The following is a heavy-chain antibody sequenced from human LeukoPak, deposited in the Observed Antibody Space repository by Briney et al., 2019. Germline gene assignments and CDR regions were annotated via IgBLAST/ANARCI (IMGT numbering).Heavy chain of an antibody. D-gene: IGHD3-10*01. CDR3: ARGGNPGSYYNGEY. V-gene: IGHV1-69*01. CDR2: IIPIFGTA. J-gene: IGHJ4*02. CDR1: GGTCSSYA. Sequence: ASVKVSCKASGGTCSSYAISWVRQAPGQGLEWMGGIIPIFGTANYAQKFQGRVTITADESTSTAYMELSSLRSEDTAVYYCARGGNPGSYYNGEYWGQGTLVTVSS.